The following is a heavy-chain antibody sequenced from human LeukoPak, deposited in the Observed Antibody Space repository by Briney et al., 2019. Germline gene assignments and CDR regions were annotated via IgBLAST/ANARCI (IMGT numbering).Heavy chain of an antibody. CDR2: ISSSSSYI. Sequence: GGSLRLSCAASGFTFSSYSMNWVRQAPGKGLEWVSSISSSSSYIYYADSVKGRFTISRDNAKNSLYLQMNSLRAEDTAVYYCARDRTRAILTGDDAFDIWGQGTMVTVSS. J-gene: IGHJ3*02. CDR3: ARDRTRAILTGDDAFDI. V-gene: IGHV3-21*01. D-gene: IGHD3-9*01. CDR1: GFTFSSYS.